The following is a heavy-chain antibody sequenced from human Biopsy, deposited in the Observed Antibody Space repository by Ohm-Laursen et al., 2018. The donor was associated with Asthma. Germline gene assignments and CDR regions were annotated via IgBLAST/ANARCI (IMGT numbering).Heavy chain of an antibody. J-gene: IGHJ4*02. CDR3: ASDFPKDYVRYNFQF. Sequence: ASVKACKLSGYSLTDLSMHWVRQAPGQGLEWMGGHDHEEGGTVNARRFQGRVTMTEDTSTDTAYMELSSLSSDDTAVYYCASDFPKDYVRYNFQFWGQGTLVTVSS. CDR2: HDHEEGGT. V-gene: IGHV1-24*01. D-gene: IGHD4-17*01. CDR1: GYSLTDLS.